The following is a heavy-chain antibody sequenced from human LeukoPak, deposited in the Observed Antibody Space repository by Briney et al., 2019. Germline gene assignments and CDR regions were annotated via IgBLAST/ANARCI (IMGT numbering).Heavy chain of an antibody. CDR3: ARGSFSADAPLVLDYFHH. J-gene: IGHJ1*01. V-gene: IGHV1-2*02. Sequence: GASVKVSCKASGYAFTDYYMHWVRQAPGQGLEWMGWINPNSGGTNYAQKFQGRVTMTRDTSISTAYMELSRLRADDTAVYYCARGSFSADAPLVLDYFHHWGQGTLVTDSS. CDR1: GYAFTDYY. D-gene: IGHD5-18*01. CDR2: INPNSGGT.